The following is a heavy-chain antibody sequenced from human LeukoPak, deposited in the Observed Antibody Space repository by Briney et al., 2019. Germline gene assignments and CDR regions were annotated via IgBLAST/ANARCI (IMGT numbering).Heavy chain of an antibody. J-gene: IGHJ4*02. CDR1: GGSISSYY. D-gene: IGHD4-23*01. Sequence: SETLSLTCTVSGGSISSYYWSWIRQPPGKGLEWIGYIYYSGSTNYNPSLKSRVTISVDTSKNQFSLKLSSVTAADTAVYYCARGGLLGYGGNPGRYDYWGQGTLVTVSS. CDR2: IYYSGST. V-gene: IGHV4-59*01. CDR3: ARGGLLGYGGNPGRYDY.